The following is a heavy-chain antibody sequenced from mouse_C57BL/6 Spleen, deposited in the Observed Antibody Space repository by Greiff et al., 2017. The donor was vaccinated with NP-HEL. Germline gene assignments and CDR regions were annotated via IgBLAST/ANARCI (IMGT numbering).Heavy chain of an antibody. D-gene: IGHD1-1*01. Sequence: QVQLQQPGAELVRPGSSVKLSCKASGYTFTSYWMAWVKQRPGQGLEWIGNIYPSDSETHYNQKFKDKATLTVDKSSSTAYMQLSSLTSEDSAVYYCARSGIYYYGSNWDFDGWGTRTTVTVSS. V-gene: IGHV1-61*01. CDR1: GYTFTSYW. CDR2: IYPSDSET. CDR3: ARSGIYYYGSNWDFDG. J-gene: IGHJ1*03.